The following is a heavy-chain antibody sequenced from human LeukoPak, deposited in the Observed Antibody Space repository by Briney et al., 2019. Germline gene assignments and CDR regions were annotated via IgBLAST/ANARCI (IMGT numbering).Heavy chain of an antibody. D-gene: IGHD3-10*01. V-gene: IGHV4-59*08. CDR3: AKHSGSYLNKWFDL. CDR1: GGSLSSSF. J-gene: IGHJ5*02. CDR2: IYYSGST. Sequence: PSETLSLTCTVSGGSLSSSFWTWIRQSPGKGLEWIGNIYYSGSTNYNPSFKSRVTISVDTSKNQFSLNLTSVTAADTAVYYCAKHSGSYLNKWFDLWGQGVLVTVSS.